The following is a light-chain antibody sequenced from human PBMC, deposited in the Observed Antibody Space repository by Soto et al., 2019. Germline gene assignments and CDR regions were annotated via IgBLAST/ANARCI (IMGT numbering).Light chain of an antibody. CDR3: CSLTTSHTYV. CDR1: GSDVGDSSH. J-gene: IGLJ1*01. V-gene: IGLV2-11*01. CDR2: EVN. Sequence: QSVLTQPRSVSGSPGQSVTISCTATGSDVGDSSHVSWYQLHPGKAPKLMIYEVNNRPSGVPDRFSGSKSGSTASLTISGLQAEDEAEYYCCSLTTSHTYVFGSGTKLTVL.